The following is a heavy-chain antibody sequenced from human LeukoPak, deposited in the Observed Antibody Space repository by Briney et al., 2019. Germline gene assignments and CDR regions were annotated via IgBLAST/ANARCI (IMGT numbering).Heavy chain of an antibody. CDR1: GGSFSGYY. CDR3: ARGDIGPRLGY. Sequence: SETLSLTCAVYGGSFSGYYWSWIRQPPRKGLEWIGEISPSGSINYTPSLKSRVIMSVDTSKNQFSLKLTSVTAADTAVYYCARGDIGPRLGYWGQGTLVTVSS. CDR2: ISPSGSI. D-gene: IGHD6-6*01. J-gene: IGHJ4*02. V-gene: IGHV4-34*01.